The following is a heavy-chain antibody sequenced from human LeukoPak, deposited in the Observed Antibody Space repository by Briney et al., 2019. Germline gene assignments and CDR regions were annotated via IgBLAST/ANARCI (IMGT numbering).Heavy chain of an antibody. Sequence: PSETLSLTCTVSGGSISSGSHHWGWFRQSPGKGLEWIGSLYYSRTTYYNPSLNSRVTISVVTSKNQFSLQLNLVTAADTAVYYCARHDGRGGNTMGALDSWGQGSLVTVSS. CDR2: LYYSRTT. D-gene: IGHD3-3*01. CDR3: ARHDGRGGNTMGALDS. V-gene: IGHV4-39*01. CDR1: GGSISSGSHH. J-gene: IGHJ4*02.